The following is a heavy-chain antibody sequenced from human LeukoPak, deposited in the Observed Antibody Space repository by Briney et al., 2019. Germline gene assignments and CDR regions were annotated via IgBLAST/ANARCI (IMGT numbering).Heavy chain of an antibody. J-gene: IGHJ6*03. CDR1: GLTFSSYS. Sequence: MSGGSLRLSCAASGLTFSSYSMNWVRQAPGKGLEWVSSISSSSSYIYYADSVKGRFTISRDNAKNSLYLQMNSLRAEDTAVYYCARAVDTAMVLIGHYYYYYMDVWGKGTTVTVSS. V-gene: IGHV3-21*01. D-gene: IGHD5-18*01. CDR2: ISSSSSYI. CDR3: ARAVDTAMVLIGHYYYYYMDV.